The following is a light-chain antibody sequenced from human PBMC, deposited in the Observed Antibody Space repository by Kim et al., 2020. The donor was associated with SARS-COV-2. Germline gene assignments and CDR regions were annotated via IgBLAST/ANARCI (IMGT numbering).Light chain of an antibody. J-gene: IGLJ3*02. CDR1: SSDVGGYND. V-gene: IGLV2-14*03. Sequence: GQSITNSCTGTSSDVGGYNDVSWYQQHPGKAPKLMIYDVSNRPSGVSNRFSGSKSGNTASLTISGLQAEDEADYYCSSYTSSSTWVFGGGTQLTVL. CDR2: DVS. CDR3: SSYTSSSTWV.